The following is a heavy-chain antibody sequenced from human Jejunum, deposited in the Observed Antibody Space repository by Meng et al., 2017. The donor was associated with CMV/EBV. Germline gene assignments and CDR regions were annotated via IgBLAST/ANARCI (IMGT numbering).Heavy chain of an antibody. CDR2: INPNSGGT. CDR1: GYPFTGYD. Sequence: SGYPFTGYDMHWVRQAPGQGLEWMGWINPNSGGTNYAQKFQGRVTMTRGTSISTAYMELSRLRSDDTAVYYCARGYYDSSGYGLQHWGQGTLVTVSS. CDR3: ARGYYDSSGYGLQH. V-gene: IGHV1-2*02. J-gene: IGHJ1*01. D-gene: IGHD3-22*01.